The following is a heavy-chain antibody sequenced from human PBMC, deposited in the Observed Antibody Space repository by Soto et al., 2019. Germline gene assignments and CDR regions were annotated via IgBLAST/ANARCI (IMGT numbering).Heavy chain of an antibody. D-gene: IGHD6-19*01. J-gene: IGHJ6*02. V-gene: IGHV3-53*01. CDR2: IYSGGST. CDR3: ARDRREAVAGFYYYGMDV. Sequence: PGGSLRLSCAASGFTVSSNYMSWVRQAPGKGLEWVSVIYSGGSTYYADSVKGRFTISRDNSKNTLYLQMNSLRAEDTAVYYCARDRREAVAGFYYYGMDVWGQGTTVTV. CDR1: GFTVSSNY.